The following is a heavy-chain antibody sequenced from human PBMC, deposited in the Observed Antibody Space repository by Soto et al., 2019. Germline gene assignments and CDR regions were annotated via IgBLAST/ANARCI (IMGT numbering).Heavy chain of an antibody. D-gene: IGHD6-13*01. Sequence: SETLSLTCAVYGGFFSGYYWSWIRQPPGKGLEWIGEINHSGSTNYNPSLKSRVTISVDTSKNQSSLKLSSVTAADTAVYYCARELRGRYSSSWYYYGMDVWGQGTTVTVSS. CDR3: ARELRGRYSSSWYYYGMDV. CDR1: GGFFSGYY. V-gene: IGHV4-34*01. CDR2: INHSGST. J-gene: IGHJ6*02.